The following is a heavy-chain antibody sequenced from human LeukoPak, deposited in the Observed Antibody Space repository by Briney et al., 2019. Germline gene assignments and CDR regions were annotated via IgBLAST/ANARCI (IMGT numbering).Heavy chain of an antibody. V-gene: IGHV3-30*03. Sequence: GGSLRLSCAASGFTFSSYSMNWVRQAPGKGLEWVAVISYDGSNKYYADSVKGRFTISRDNSKNTLYLQMNSLRAEDTAVYYCARDLNPYYYDSSGYYHWGQGTLVTVSS. CDR2: ISYDGSNK. J-gene: IGHJ5*02. CDR1: GFTFSSYS. D-gene: IGHD3-22*01. CDR3: ARDLNPYYYDSSGYYH.